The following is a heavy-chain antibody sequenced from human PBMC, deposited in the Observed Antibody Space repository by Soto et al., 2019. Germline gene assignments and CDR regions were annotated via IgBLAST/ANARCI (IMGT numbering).Heavy chain of an antibody. J-gene: IGHJ2*01. D-gene: IGHD3-22*01. CDR1: GGTFSSYA. CDR3: TRVGYYDSSGLRQLDFEL. CDR2: LIPIFGTA. V-gene: IGHV1-69*06. Sequence: QVQLVQSGAEVKKPGSSVKVSCKASGGTFSSYAISWVRQAPGQGLEWMGGLIPIFGTANYAQKFQGRITITADKSASTAYMELSSLRSEDTAVYYCTRVGYYDSSGLRQLDFELWGRGTLVTVSS.